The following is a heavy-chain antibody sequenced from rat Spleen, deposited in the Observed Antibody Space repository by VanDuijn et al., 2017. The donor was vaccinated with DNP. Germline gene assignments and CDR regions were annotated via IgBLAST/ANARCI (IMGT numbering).Heavy chain of an antibody. Sequence: EVQLVESGGGLVQPGRSMKLSCAASGFTFSNYDMAWVRQAPKKGLEWVATISYDGSSTYYRDSVKGRFTISRDNAKSTLYLQRDSLRSEDTATYYCARHAGDYYFDYWGQGVMVTVSS. D-gene: IGHD3-2*01. CDR3: ARHAGDYYFDY. V-gene: IGHV5-7*01. CDR1: GFTFSNYD. J-gene: IGHJ2*01. CDR2: ISYDGSST.